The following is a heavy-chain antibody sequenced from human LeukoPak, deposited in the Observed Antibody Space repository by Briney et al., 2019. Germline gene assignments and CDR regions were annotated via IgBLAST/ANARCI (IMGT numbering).Heavy chain of an antibody. CDR3: AMALDY. CDR2: VSHSGSGT. Sequence: PGGSLRLSCVASGFTFSNYLMNWVRQAPGKGLEWVSGVSHSGSGTYYADSVNDRCTISRNNSKTTLYLQMNRLRVEDTAVYYCAMALDYWGQGTLVTVSS. V-gene: IGHV3-23*01. CDR1: GFTFSNYL. J-gene: IGHJ4*02.